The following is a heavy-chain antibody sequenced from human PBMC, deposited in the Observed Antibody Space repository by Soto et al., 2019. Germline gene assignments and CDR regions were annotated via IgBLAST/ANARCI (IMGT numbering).Heavy chain of an antibody. CDR3: ARDGVSRLWKPNWFDP. Sequence: PGGSLRLSCAASGFTFSSYSMNWVRQAPGKGLEWVSYISSSSSTIYYADSVKGRFTISRDNAKNSLYLQMNSLRDEDTAVYYCARDGVSRLWKPNWFDPWGQGTLVTVSS. CDR1: GFTFSSYS. J-gene: IGHJ5*02. V-gene: IGHV3-48*02. D-gene: IGHD3-16*01. CDR2: ISSSSSTI.